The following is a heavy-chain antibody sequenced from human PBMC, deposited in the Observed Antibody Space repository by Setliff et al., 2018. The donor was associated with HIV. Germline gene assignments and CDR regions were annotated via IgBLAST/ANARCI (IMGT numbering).Heavy chain of an antibody. Sequence: ASVKVSCKASGHTFTGYYMHWVRQAPGQGLEWMGRINPNSGGTNYAQKFQGRVTMTRDTSISTAYMELSRLRSDDTAVYYCARGGGEYYDFWSGSNAGGWFDPWGQGTLVTVSS. D-gene: IGHD3-3*01. CDR3: ARGGGEYYDFWSGSNAGGWFDP. CDR1: GHTFTGYY. J-gene: IGHJ5*02. CDR2: INPNSGGT. V-gene: IGHV1-2*06.